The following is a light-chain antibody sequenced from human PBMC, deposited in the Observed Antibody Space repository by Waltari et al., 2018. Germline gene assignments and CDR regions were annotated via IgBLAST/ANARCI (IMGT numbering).Light chain of an antibody. CDR2: WAS. J-gene: IGKJ1*01. CDR1: RSLLYNSNDTNY. CDR3: QQYYSRRT. V-gene: IGKV4-1*01. Sequence: DIVMTRSPASLALSRGEGFPTTCTSSRSLLYNSNDTNYLAWYPQKPGHPPKLLFYWASTRHSGVPDRFSGSGSATDFTLTISSLQAEDVAVYYCQQYYSRRTFGQGTRVEIK.